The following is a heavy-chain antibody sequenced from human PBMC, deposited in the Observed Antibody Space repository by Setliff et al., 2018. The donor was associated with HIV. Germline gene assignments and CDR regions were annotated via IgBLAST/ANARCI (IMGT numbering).Heavy chain of an antibody. CDR1: GYTFTDHH. CDR2: VNPLLGLR. D-gene: IGHD6-19*01. Sequence: GASVKVSCKASGYTFTDHHIHWMRQAPGHGLEWIGIVNPLLGLRSHSQKLQGRVTLTWDTSTSTVYMELTTLRSEDTAFYYCARAPYRSGWYGVDYWGQGTLVTVS. J-gene: IGHJ4*02. CDR3: ARAPYRSGWYGVDY. V-gene: IGHV1-46*04.